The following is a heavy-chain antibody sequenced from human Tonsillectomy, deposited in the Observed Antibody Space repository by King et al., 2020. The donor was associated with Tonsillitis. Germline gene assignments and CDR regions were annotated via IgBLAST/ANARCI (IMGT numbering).Heavy chain of an antibody. V-gene: IGHV4-59*01. Sequence: MQLQESGPGLVKPSETLSLTCTVSGGSISTYYWTWIRQPPGQGLEWIGYISYSGSTTYNPSLYSRVTISLDTSKNQFSLKLSSVTAADTAVYYCARSPGRSSGGTDYWGQGILVTVSS. CDR3: ARSPGRSSGGTDY. J-gene: IGHJ4*02. D-gene: IGHD6-19*01. CDR1: GGSISTYY. CDR2: ISYSGST.